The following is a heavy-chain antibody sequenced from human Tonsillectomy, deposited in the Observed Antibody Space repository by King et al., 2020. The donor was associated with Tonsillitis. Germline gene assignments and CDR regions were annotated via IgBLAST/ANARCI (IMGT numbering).Heavy chain of an antibody. Sequence: VQLVESGGGLVQPGGSLRLACAASGFTFSSCAMTWVRQASGMRLEWVSAFSCIAGGTDYADSVKGRFTISRDNSKNTLYLQMNSLRAEDTAVYYCAKGWVEMDAWGQGTLVTVSS. CDR2: FSCIAGGT. J-gene: IGHJ4*02. D-gene: IGHD5-24*01. CDR3: AKGWVEMDA. V-gene: IGHV3-23*04. CDR1: GFTFSSCA.